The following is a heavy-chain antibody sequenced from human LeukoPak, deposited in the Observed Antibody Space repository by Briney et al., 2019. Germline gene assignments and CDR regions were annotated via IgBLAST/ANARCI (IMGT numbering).Heavy chain of an antibody. D-gene: IGHD1-26*01. CDR2: IYYSGST. V-gene: IGHV4-59*08. CDR1: GASITSYY. J-gene: IGHJ4*02. Sequence: SETLSLTCTVSGASITSYYWSWIRQPPGKGLEWIGYIYYSGSTTYKPSLKSRVTISVDTSKNQFSLKLSSVTAADTVVYYCARLSIVGATNFDYWGQGTLVTVSS. CDR3: ARLSIVGATNFDY.